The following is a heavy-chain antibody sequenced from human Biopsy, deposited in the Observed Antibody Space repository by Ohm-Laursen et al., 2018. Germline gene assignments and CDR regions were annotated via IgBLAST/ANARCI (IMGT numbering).Heavy chain of an antibody. CDR1: GFTLSDHY. V-gene: IGHV3-72*01. CDR2: TKNKANSYTT. CDR3: GRRRSGAADI. D-gene: IGHD4/OR15-4a*01. Sequence: GSLRLSCSASGFTLSDHYIDWVRQAPGKGLEWVGRTKNKANSYTTEYAASVKGRFTISRDDSKNSLYLQMNSLKIEDTAVYYCGRRRSGAADIWGQGTVVTVSS. J-gene: IGHJ3*02.